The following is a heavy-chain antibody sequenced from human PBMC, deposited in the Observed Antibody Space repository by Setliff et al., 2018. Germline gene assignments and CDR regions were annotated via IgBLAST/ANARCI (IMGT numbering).Heavy chain of an antibody. J-gene: IGHJ4*02. D-gene: IGHD5-18*01. CDR1: GYTFSNYW. CDR2: IYAGDSDT. CDR3: SRHGNVDTFDY. Sequence: PGESLKISCKGSGYTFSNYWVGWVRQMPGKGLEWMGVIYAGDSDTRYSPSFQGQVTFSADKSIRSAYLQWSSLKASDTAIYYCSRHGNVDTFDYWGQGTLVTVSS. V-gene: IGHV5-51*01.